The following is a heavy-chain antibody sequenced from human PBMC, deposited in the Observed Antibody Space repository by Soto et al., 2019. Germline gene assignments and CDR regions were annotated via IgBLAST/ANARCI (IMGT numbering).Heavy chain of an antibody. CDR2: MNPNSGNT. CDR3: ARVADIVVVVAAIDWFDP. D-gene: IGHD2-15*01. V-gene: IGHV1-8*01. J-gene: IGHJ5*02. CDR1: GYTFTSYD. Sequence: QVQLVQSGAEVKKPGASVKVSCKASGYTFTSYDINWVRQATGQGLEWMGWMNPNSGNTGYAQKFQGRVTMTRNTSISTAYMELSSLRSEDTAVYYCARVADIVVVVAAIDWFDPGGQGTLVTVSS.